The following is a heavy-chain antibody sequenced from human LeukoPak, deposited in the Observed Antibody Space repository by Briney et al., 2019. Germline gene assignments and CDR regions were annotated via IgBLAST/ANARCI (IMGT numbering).Heavy chain of an antibody. J-gene: IGHJ3*02. Sequence: GASVKVSCKASGGTFSSYAISWVRQAPGQGVEWMGRIIPIFGTADYAQKFQGRVTITTDESTSTAYMELSSLRSEDTAVYYCARDRLRLQIDAFDIWGQGTMVTVSS. CDR2: IIPIFGTA. D-gene: IGHD5-12*01. CDR3: ARDRLRLQIDAFDI. V-gene: IGHV1-69*05. CDR1: GGTFSSYA.